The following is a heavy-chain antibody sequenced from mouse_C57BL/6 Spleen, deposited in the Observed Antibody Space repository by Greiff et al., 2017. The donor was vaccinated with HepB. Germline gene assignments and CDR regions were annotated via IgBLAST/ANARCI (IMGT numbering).Heavy chain of an antibody. CDR3: ARKEKFITAMDY. J-gene: IGHJ4*01. CDR2: IHPNSGST. D-gene: IGHD1-1*01. CDR1: GYTFTSYW. V-gene: IGHV1-64*01. Sequence: VQLQQPGAELVKPGASVKLSCKASGYTFTSYWMHWVKQRPGQGLEWIGMIHPNSGSTNYNEKFKSKATLTVDKSSSTAYMQLSSLTSEDSAVYYCARKEKFITAMDYWGQGTSVTVSS.